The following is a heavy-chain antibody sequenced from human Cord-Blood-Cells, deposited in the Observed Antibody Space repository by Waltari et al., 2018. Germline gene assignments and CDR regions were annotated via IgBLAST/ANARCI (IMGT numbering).Heavy chain of an antibody. CDR3: AKDSYSINWFDP. CDR2: ISGSGGSI. J-gene: IGHJ5*02. Sequence: EVQLLESGGGLVQPGGSLRLSCAASGFTFSSYAMSWVRQAAGKGLEWVSAISGSGGSIYYEDSVKGRFTISRDNSKNTLYLQMNSLSAEDTAVYYCAKDSYSINWFDPWGQGTLVTVSS. D-gene: IGHD2-21*01. V-gene: IGHV3-23*01. CDR1: GFTFSSYA.